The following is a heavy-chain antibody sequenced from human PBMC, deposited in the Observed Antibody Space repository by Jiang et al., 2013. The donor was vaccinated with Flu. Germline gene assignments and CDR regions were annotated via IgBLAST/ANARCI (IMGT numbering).Heavy chain of an antibody. J-gene: IGHJ6*02. Sequence: ASGFTFSSYAMHWVRQAPGKGLEWVAVISYDGSNKYYADSVKGRFTISRDNSKNTLYLQMNSLRAEDTAVYYCAAPDLGYSYGYPSYYYYGMDVWGQGTTVTVSS. CDR1: GFTFSSYA. D-gene: IGHD5-18*01. V-gene: IGHV3-30-3*01. CDR2: ISYDGSNK. CDR3: AAPDLGYSYGYPSYYYYGMDV.